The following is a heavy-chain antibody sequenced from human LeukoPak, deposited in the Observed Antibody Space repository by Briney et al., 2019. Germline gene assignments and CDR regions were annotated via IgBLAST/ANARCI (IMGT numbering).Heavy chain of an antibody. D-gene: IGHD3-22*01. CDR1: GGSINSGSYY. CDR3: ARAASDYYDSSGYYPGHDY. CDR2: IYYSGST. J-gene: IGHJ4*02. V-gene: IGHV4-31*03. Sequence: SQTLSLTCTVSGGSINSGSYYWSSIRQHPGKGLEWIAYIYYSGSTYYNPSLKTRVTISVDTSKNQFSLKLSSVTAADTAVYYCARAASDYYDSSGYYPGHDYWGQGTLVTVSS.